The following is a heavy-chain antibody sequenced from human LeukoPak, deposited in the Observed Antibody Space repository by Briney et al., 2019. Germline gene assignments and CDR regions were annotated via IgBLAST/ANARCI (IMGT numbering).Heavy chain of an antibody. Sequence: GGSLRLSCAASGFTFSSYGMHWVRQAPGKGLVWVSRINSDGSSTSYADSVKGRFTIFRDNDKNTLYLQMNSLRAEDTAVYYCSSRYYYDSSGLRDYWGQGTLVTVSS. CDR2: INSDGSST. D-gene: IGHD3-22*01. CDR3: SSRYYYDSSGLRDY. V-gene: IGHV3-74*01. J-gene: IGHJ4*02. CDR1: GFTFSSYG.